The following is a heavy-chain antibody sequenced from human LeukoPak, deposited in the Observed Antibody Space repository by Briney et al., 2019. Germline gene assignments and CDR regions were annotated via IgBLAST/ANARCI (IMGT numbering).Heavy chain of an antibody. V-gene: IGHV1-24*01. D-gene: IGHD2-2*01. CDR2: FDPEDGET. CDR3: ATLRGCSSTSCYLIDY. J-gene: IGHJ4*02. Sequence: ASVKVSCKVSGYTLTELSMHRVRQAPGKGLEWMGGFDPEDGETIYAQKFQGRVTMTEDTSTDTAYMELSSLRSEDTAVYYCATLRGCSSTSCYLIDYWGQGTLVTVSS. CDR1: GYTLTELS.